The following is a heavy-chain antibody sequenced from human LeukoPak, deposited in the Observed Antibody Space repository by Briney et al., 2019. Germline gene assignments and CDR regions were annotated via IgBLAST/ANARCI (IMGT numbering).Heavy chain of an antibody. D-gene: IGHD3-16*02. CDR3: ARGGGSYLLDC. V-gene: IGHV3-11*06. Sequence: PGGSLRLSCAASGFTFSDYYMSWIRQAPGKGLEWVSYISSSSSYTNYADSVKGRFSISRDNAKKSLYLQMNSLRAEDTAVYYCARGGGSYLLDCWGQGTLVTVSP. CDR1: GFTFSDYY. J-gene: IGHJ4*02. CDR2: ISSSSSYT.